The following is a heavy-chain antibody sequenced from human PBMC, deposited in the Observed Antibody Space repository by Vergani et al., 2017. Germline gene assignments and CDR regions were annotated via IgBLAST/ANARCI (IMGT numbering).Heavy chain of an antibody. CDR3: ASVRRYDSSGYYYYYGMDV. V-gene: IGHV4-30-4*01. Sequence: QVQLQESGPGLVKPSQTLSLTCTVSGGSISSGDYYWSWIRQPPGKGLEWIGYIYYSGSTYYNPSLKSRVTISVDTSKNQFSLKLSSVTAADTAVYYCASVRRYDSSGYYYYYGMDVWGQGTTVTVSS. CDR2: IYYSGST. J-gene: IGHJ6*02. D-gene: IGHD3-22*01. CDR1: GGSISSGDYY.